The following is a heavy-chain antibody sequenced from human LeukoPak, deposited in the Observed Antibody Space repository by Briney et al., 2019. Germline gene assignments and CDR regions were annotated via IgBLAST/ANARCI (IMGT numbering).Heavy chain of an antibody. CDR3: ARDPRNVLRYFDWLSGSWFDP. CDR2: ISAYNGNT. CDR1: GYTFTSYG. Sequence: ASVKVSCKASGYTFTSYGISWVRQAPGQGLEWMGWISAYNGNTNYAKKLQGRVTMTTDTSTSTAYMELRSMRSDDTAVYYCARDPRNVLRYFDWLSGSWFDPWGQGTLVTVSS. J-gene: IGHJ5*02. V-gene: IGHV1-18*04. D-gene: IGHD3-9*01.